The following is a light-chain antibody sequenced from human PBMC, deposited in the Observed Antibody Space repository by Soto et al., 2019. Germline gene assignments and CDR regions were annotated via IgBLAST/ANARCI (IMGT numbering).Light chain of an antibody. Sequence: EVVLTPSPVTLSLSPVERATLSCMASQSVRSNLAWYQQKPGQAPRLLIYGASTRATGIPAGLSGSGSGTEFTLTINSLQSEDFAIYYCQRYNNWPLTFGGGTKVDI. J-gene: IGKJ4*01. CDR3: QRYNNWPLT. V-gene: IGKV3-15*01. CDR2: GAS. CDR1: QSVRSN.